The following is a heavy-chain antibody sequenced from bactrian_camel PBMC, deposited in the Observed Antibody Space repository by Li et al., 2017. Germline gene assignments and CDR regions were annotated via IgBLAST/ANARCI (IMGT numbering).Heavy chain of an antibody. CDR2: FDKDDRT. J-gene: IGHJ4*01. CDR1: GYRVGTSG. V-gene: IGHV3S53*01. D-gene: IGHD1*01. Sequence: HVQLVESGGGSVQAGGSLKLSCVVSGYRVGTSGMGWFRQAPGKEREGVAAFDKDDRTTYAESVKGRFTISLDNAKNTVDLHMVSLKPEDTAMYYCAADFRRRRAPRLTDVLDLAYKGRGTQVTVS.